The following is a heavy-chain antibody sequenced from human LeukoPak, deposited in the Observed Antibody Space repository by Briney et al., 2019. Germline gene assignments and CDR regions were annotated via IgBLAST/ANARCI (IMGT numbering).Heavy chain of an antibody. D-gene: IGHD5-18*01. J-gene: IGHJ6*03. V-gene: IGHV4-4*07. Sequence: SETLSLTCTVSGGSISSYYWSWIRQPAGKGLEWIGRIYTSGGTNYNPSLKSRVTMSVDTSKNQFSLKLSSVTAADTAVYYCARVSRKGTATYMDVWGKGTTVTVSS. CDR3: ARVSRKGTATYMDV. CDR2: IYTSGGT. CDR1: GGSISSYY.